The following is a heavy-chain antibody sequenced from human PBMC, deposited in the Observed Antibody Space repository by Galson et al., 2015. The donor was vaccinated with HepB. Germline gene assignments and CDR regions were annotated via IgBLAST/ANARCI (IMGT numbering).Heavy chain of an antibody. CDR1: GLTFSSYS. V-gene: IGHV3-21*01. Sequence: SLRLSCAASGLTFSSYSMNWVRQAPGKGLEWVSSISSSSSYIYYADSVKGRFTTSRDNAKNSLYLQMNSLRAEDTAVYYCARDHEIAARPDGYYYYMDVWGKGTTVTVSS. D-gene: IGHD6-6*01. CDR2: ISSSSSYI. J-gene: IGHJ6*03. CDR3: ARDHEIAARPDGYYYYMDV.